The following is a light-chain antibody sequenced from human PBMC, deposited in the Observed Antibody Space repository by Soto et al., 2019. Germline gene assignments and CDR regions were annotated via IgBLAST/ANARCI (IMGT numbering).Light chain of an antibody. V-gene: IGKV3-20*01. CDR2: GAS. Sequence: EIVLTQSPDTLSLSPGERATLSCRAGQSVYSSYLAWYQHKPGQAPRLLIYGASSRTTGIPDRFSGSGSGTDFTLTISRLEPGDFAVYYCQQYGSSPWTFGQGTKVDI. J-gene: IGKJ1*01. CDR3: QQYGSSPWT. CDR1: QSVYSSY.